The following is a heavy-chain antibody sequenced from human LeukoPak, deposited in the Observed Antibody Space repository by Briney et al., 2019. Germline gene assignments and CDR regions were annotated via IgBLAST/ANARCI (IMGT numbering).Heavy chain of an antibody. CDR2: IIGSGGST. D-gene: IGHD3-3*01. V-gene: IGHV3-23*01. CDR3: AKGIGPNYDFWSGSDNYYYYGMDV. J-gene: IGHJ6*02. CDR1: GFTFSNYA. Sequence: GGSLRLSCAASGFTFSNYAMTWVRQAPGKGLEWVSAIIGSGGSTYYADSVKGRFSISRDNSKNTLYLQMYSLRPEDTAVYYCAKGIGPNYDFWSGSDNYYYYGMDVWGQGTTVTVSS.